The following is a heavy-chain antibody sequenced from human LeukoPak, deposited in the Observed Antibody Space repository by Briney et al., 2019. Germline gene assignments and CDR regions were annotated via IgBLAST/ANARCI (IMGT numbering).Heavy chain of an antibody. CDR1: GFAFSYAW. CDR3: TTDRYYDAAYTT. Sequence: GGSLRLSCAASGFAFSYAWMSWVRQTPGKGLEWVGRLKSKTDGGTTDYAAPLKGRFTISRDDPKNTLYLQMNNLKTEDTAVYYCTTDRYYDAAYTTWGQGTLVTVSS. CDR2: LKSKTDGGTT. J-gene: IGHJ4*02. D-gene: IGHD3-22*01. V-gene: IGHV3-15*01.